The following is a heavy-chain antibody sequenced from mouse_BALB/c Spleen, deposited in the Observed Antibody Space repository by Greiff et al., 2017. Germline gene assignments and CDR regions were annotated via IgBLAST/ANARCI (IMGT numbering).Heavy chain of an antibody. CDR3: ARVEGAMDY. Sequence: EVKLVESGGGLVQPGGSLRLSCATSGFTFTDYYMSWVRQPPGKALEWLGFIRNKANGYTTEYSASVKGRFTISRDNSQSILYLQMNTLRAEDSATYYCARVEGAMDYWGQGTSVTVSS. V-gene: IGHV7-3*02. CDR1: GFTFTDYY. J-gene: IGHJ4*01. CDR2: IRNKANGYTT.